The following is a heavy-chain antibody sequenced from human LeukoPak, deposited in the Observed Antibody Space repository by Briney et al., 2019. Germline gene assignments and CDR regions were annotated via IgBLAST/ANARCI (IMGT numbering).Heavy chain of an antibody. Sequence: KPGGSLRLSCVASGFTFSNYNMNWVRQAPGKGLEWVASINSRGSSIYYGDSVKGRFTIARDNAKNALYLQMNRLRAEDTAVYYCARADWEGSSWLIDFWGQGTLVTVSS. D-gene: IGHD6-13*01. CDR2: INSRGSSI. CDR1: GFTFSNYN. CDR3: ARADWEGSSWLIDF. V-gene: IGHV3-21*01. J-gene: IGHJ4*02.